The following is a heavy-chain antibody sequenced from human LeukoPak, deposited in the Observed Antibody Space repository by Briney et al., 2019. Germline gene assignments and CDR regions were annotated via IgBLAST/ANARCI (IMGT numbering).Heavy chain of an antibody. V-gene: IGHV1-2*02. CDR2: INPNSGGT. Sequence: GASVKVSCKASGYTFTGYYMHWVRQAPGQGLECMGWINPNSGGTNYAQKFQGRVTMTRDTSISTAYMELSRLRSDDTAVYYCARVLRSSIAASKRVGWFDPWGQGTLVTVSS. CDR3: ARVLRSSIAASKRVGWFDP. CDR1: GYTFTGYY. J-gene: IGHJ5*02. D-gene: IGHD6-6*01.